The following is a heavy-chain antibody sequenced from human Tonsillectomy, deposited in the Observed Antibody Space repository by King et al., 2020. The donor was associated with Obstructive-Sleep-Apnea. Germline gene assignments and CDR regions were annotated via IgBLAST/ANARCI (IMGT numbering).Heavy chain of an antibody. CDR3: ARDSVDTTVTTYFDN. J-gene: IGHJ4*02. V-gene: IGHV1-69*04. CDR2: IIPILGIT. D-gene: IGHD4-17*01. CDR1: GGTFTTYS. Sequence: QLVQSGAEVKKPGSSVRVSCRASGGTFTTYSISWVRQAPGHGLEWMGGIIPILGITNDAQKFQGRVTITADKSTSTAYMELSSLRSEDTAVYYCARDSVDTTVTTYFDNWGQGTLVSVSS.